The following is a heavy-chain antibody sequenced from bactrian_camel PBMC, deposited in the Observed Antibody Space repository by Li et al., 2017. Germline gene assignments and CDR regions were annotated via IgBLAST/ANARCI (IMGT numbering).Heavy chain of an antibody. CDR2: IDSDGST. J-gene: IGHJ4*01. CDR1: GYTSCRYA. Sequence: HVQLVESGGGSVQAGGSLRLSCAASGYTSCRYAMTWYRQAPGKEREFVSRIDSDGSTNYVWSVKGRFSISKDNARNTLYLQMNSLKPEDTAMYYCAAERLCDKQRWGVTGLMRYEYDHWGQGTQVTVS. V-gene: IGHV3S55*01. CDR3: AAERLCDKQRWGVTGLMRYEYDH. D-gene: IGHD4*01.